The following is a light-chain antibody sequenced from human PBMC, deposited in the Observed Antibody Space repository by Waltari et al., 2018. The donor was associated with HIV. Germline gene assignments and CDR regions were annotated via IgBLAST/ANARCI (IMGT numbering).Light chain of an antibody. CDR2: AAS. CDR1: RGISSW. V-gene: IGKV1D-16*01. J-gene: IGKJ4*01. CDR3: QQYHSYPLT. Sequence: IQMTQLPSSLSPSVADSVLITCRATRGISSWVAWYEQIPEKAPKFLIYAASSLQSGVPSRFSGSGSGTNVTLTISSLQPEDFATYYCQQYHSYPLTFGGGTKVEIK.